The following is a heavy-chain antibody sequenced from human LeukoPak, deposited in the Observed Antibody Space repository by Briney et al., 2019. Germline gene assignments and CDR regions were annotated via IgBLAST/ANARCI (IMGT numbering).Heavy chain of an antibody. D-gene: IGHD7-27*01. Sequence: SETLSLTCAVYGGSFSGYYWSWIRQPPGKGLEWIGEINHSGSTNYNPSLKSRVTISVDTSKNQFSLKLSSVTAADTAVYYCASLLLGKNFPLCGMDVWGQGTTVTVSS. CDR2: INHSGST. J-gene: IGHJ6*02. CDR3: ASLLLGKNFPLCGMDV. V-gene: IGHV4-34*01. CDR1: GGSFSGYY.